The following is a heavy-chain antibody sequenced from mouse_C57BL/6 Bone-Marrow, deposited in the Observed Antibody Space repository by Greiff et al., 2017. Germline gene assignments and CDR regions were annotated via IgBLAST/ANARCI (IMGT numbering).Heavy chain of an antibody. Sequence: EVKLVESGEGLVKPGGSLKLSCAASGFTFSSYAMSWVRQTPEKRLEWVAYISSGGDYIYYADTVKGRFTISRDNARNTLYLQMSSLKSEDTAMYYCTRGRGITAFYYYAMDYWGQGTSVTVSS. V-gene: IGHV5-9-1*02. J-gene: IGHJ4*01. D-gene: IGHD2-4*01. CDR1: GFTFSSYA. CDR3: TRGRGITAFYYYAMDY. CDR2: ISSGGDYI.